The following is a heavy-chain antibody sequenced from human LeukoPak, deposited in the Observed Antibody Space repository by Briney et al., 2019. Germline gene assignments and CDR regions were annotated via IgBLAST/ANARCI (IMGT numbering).Heavy chain of an antibody. CDR3: AAVEMATISGSFPFDY. J-gene: IGHJ4*02. V-gene: IGHV3-23*01. CDR1: GFTFSSYA. CDR2: ISGSGGST. D-gene: IGHD5-24*01. Sequence: GGSLRLSCAASGFTFSSYAMSWVRQAPGKGLEWVSAISGSGGSTYYADSVKGRFTISRDNSKNTLYLQMNSLRAEDTAVYYCAAVEMATISGSFPFDYWGQGTLVTVSS.